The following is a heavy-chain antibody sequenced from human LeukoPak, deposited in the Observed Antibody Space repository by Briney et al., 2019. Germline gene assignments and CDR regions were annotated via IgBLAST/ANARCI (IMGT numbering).Heavy chain of an antibody. V-gene: IGHV5-10-1*01. J-gene: IGHJ5*02. CDR3: ARLHPTSCSAGTCYWFDP. CDR2: IDPRDSYA. Sequence: GESLKISCKASGYSFTSYWITWVRQMPGKGLEWMGMIDPRDSYANYSPSFQGHVTISADRSISTAYLQWSSLKASDTAMYYCARLHPTSCSAGTCYWFDPWGQGTLVTVSS. D-gene: IGHD2-15*01. CDR1: GYSFTSYW.